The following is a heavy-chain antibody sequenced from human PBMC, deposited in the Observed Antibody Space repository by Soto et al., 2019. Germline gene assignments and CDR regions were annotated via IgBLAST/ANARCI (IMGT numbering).Heavy chain of an antibody. CDR1: VFTFGDYA. D-gene: IGHD3-3*01. Sequence: GGSLRLSCTASVFTFGDYAMSWVRQAPGKGLEWVGFIKSKADGGTTNYAAPVKGRFNISRDGSKNTLYLQMNGLKTEDTAVYYCTTGWSSKDYWGQGTLVTVSS. J-gene: IGHJ4*02. CDR3: TTGWSSKDY. V-gene: IGHV3-49*04. CDR2: IKSKADGGTT.